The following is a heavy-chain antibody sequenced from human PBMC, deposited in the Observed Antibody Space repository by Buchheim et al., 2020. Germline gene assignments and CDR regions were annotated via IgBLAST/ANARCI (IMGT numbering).Heavy chain of an antibody. CDR2: ISYDGSNK. D-gene: IGHD3-3*01. J-gene: IGHJ4*02. CDR1: GFTFSSYA. Sequence: QVQLVESGGGVVQPGRSLRLSCAASGFTFSSYAMHWVRQAPGKGLEWVAVISYDGSNKYYADSVKGRFTISRDNSKNTLYLQMNSLRAEDMAVYYCARGRSELKYYDFWSGYYPPFDYWGQGTL. CDR3: ARGRSELKYYDFWSGYYPPFDY. V-gene: IGHV3-30-3*01.